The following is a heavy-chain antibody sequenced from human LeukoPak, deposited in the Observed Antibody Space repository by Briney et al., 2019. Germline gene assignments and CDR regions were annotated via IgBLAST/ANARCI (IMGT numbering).Heavy chain of an antibody. Sequence: GGSPRLSCAASGFTFSSYAMHWVRQAPGKGLEWVAVISYDGSNKYYTDSVKGRFTISRDNSKNTLFLQMNGLRPEDTAVFYCARDAQDSFSYNLDYWGRGSLVVVSS. CDR2: ISYDGSNK. J-gene: IGHJ4*02. D-gene: IGHD1-1*01. CDR1: GFTFSSYA. CDR3: ARDAQDSFSYNLDY. V-gene: IGHV3-30*14.